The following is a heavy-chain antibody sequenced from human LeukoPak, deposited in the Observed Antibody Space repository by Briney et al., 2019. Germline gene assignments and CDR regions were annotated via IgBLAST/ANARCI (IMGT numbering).Heavy chain of an antibody. CDR3: ARGGIAVAGTRPYYYYMDV. CDR1: GGSFSGYY. J-gene: IGHJ6*03. V-gene: IGHV4-34*01. Sequence: SETLSLTCAVYGGSFSGYYWSWIRQPPGKGLEWVGEINHSGSTNYNPSLKSRVTISVDTSKNQFSLKPSSVTAADTAVYYCARGGIAVAGTRPYYYYMDVWGKGTTVTVSS. D-gene: IGHD6-19*01. CDR2: INHSGST.